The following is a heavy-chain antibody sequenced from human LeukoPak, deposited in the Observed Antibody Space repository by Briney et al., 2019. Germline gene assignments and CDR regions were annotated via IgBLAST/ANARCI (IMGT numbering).Heavy chain of an antibody. J-gene: IGHJ6*02. CDR2: IYYSGST. V-gene: IGHV4-59*01. Sequence: NASETLSLTCTVSGGSISSYYWSWTRQPPGKGLEWIGYIYYSGSTNYNHYLKSRVTISVDTSKNQFSLKLSSVTAADTAVYYCARGVTMVRGVPWYYYYGMDVWGQGTTVTVSS. CDR3: ARGVTMVRGVPWYYYYGMDV. CDR1: GGSISSYY. D-gene: IGHD3-10*01.